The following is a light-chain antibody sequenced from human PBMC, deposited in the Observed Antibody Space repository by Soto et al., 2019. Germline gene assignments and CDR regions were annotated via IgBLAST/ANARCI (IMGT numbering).Light chain of an antibody. CDR1: QSVDNN. Sequence: EILMTQSPATLSASPGEKATLSCRASQSVDNNLAWYQQKPGQAPRLLIYGASTRANGIPSRFSGSGSGTEFTLPISSLQYDDFAVYYCQQYNNWPPDTFGQGTKVDIK. J-gene: IGKJ1*01. V-gene: IGKV3-15*01. CDR2: GAS. CDR3: QQYNNWPPDT.